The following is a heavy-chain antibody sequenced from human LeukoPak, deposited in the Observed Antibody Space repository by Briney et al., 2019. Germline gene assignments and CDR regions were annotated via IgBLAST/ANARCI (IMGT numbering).Heavy chain of an antibody. CDR3: ARLSWPGRGSRFDP. V-gene: IGHV4-59*01. J-gene: IGHJ5*02. D-gene: IGHD3-10*01. CDR2: ISYSGST. Sequence: TTSETLSLTCTVSGGSISSYDWSWIRQSPGKGLEWIGYISYSGSTNYNPSLKSRVTISVDTSKNQFSLNLSSVTAADTAVYFCARLSWPGRGSRFDPWGQGTLVTVSS. CDR1: GGSISSYD.